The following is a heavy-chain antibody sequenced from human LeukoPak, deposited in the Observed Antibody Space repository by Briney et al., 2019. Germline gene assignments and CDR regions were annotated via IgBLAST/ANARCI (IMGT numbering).Heavy chain of an antibody. CDR3: ARVDGSPDY. J-gene: IGHJ4*02. CDR1: GYTLTELS. Sequence: ASVKVSCKVSGYTLTELSMHWVRQAPGKGLEWMGGFDPEDGETIYAQKFQGRVTITRDTSISTVYMELSSLRFEDTAVYFCARVDGSPDYWGQGTLVTVSS. V-gene: IGHV1-24*01. CDR2: FDPEDGET. D-gene: IGHD2-15*01.